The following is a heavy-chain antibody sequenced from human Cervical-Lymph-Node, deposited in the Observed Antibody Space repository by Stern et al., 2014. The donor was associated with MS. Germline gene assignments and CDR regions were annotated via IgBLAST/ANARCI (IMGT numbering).Heavy chain of an antibody. Sequence: VQLVQSGAEVKKPGASVKGSCKASGYTFPSYGISWVRKAPGQGLECMGGSSAYNVNTNYAQKLQGRVTMTTDTSTSTAYMELRSLRSDDTAVYYCARGLLGSENAFDIWGQGTMVTVSS. CDR3: ARGLLGSENAFDI. V-gene: IGHV1-18*01. D-gene: IGHD2-15*01. J-gene: IGHJ3*02. CDR1: GYTFPSYG. CDR2: SSAYNVNT.